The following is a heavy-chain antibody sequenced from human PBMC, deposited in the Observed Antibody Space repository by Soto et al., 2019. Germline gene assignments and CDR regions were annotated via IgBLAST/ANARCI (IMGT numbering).Heavy chain of an antibody. D-gene: IGHD6-13*01. J-gene: IGHJ6*02. CDR3: ARRQISPPTRGAASARGGMDV. Sequence: QVQLVESGGGVVQPGRSXRLSCAASGFTFNNYGMHWVRQAPGKGLEWVAVIWNDGNGYYYANSVKGRFTISRDNSKNTLYRQMSSLRAEDTAVYYCARRQISPPTRGAASARGGMDVWGQGTTVTVSS. CDR1: GFTFNNYG. V-gene: IGHV3-33*01. CDR2: IWNDGNGY.